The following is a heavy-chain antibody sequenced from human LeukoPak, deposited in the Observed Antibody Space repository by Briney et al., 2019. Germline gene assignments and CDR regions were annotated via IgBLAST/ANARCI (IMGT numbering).Heavy chain of an antibody. J-gene: IGHJ4*02. Sequence: PSETLSLTCTVSGGSISSYYWSWIRQPPGKGLEWIGYIYHRGSTNYKPSLKSRVTISVDTSKNQFSLKLSSVTAADTAVYYCARLSIVGATNFDYWGQGTLVTVSS. CDR3: ARLSIVGATNFDY. D-gene: IGHD1-26*01. V-gene: IGHV4-59*08. CDR1: GGSISSYY. CDR2: IYHRGST.